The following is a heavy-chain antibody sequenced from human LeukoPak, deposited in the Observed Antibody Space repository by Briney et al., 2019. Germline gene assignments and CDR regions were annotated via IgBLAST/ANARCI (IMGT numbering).Heavy chain of an antibody. CDR3: ARGRRGSYFQDY. CDR2: MWFGATT. J-gene: IGHJ4*02. CDR1: GDSISSSNSY. D-gene: IGHD1-26*01. V-gene: IGHV4-39*07. Sequence: SETLSLTCTVSGDSISSSNSYWGWIRQPPGKGLEWIGSMWFGATTSYDPSLKSRVTISIDPSKNHFSLKLSSVTAADTALYYCARGRRGSYFQDYWGQGTLVTVSS.